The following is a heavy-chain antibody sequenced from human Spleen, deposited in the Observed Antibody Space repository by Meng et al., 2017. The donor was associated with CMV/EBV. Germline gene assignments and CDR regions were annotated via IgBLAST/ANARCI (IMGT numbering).Heavy chain of an antibody. CDR1: GYTFTSYY. V-gene: IGHV1-46*01. D-gene: IGHD3-16*02. CDR2: INPSGGST. J-gene: IGHJ3*02. CDR3: ARDRGPGMITFGGVIVISDAFDI. Sequence: ASVKVSCKASGYTFTSYYMHWVRQAPGQGLEWMGIINPSGGSTSYAQKFQGRVTMTRDTSTSTVYMELSSLRSEDTAVYYCARDRGPGMITFGGVIVISDAFDIWGQGTMVTVSS.